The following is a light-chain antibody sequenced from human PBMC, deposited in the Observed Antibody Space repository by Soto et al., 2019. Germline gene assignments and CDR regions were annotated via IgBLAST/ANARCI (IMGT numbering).Light chain of an antibody. V-gene: IGKV3-20*01. CDR1: QSINSRS. CDR2: DAS. Sequence: DIVLTQSPGTLSLSAGERATLSCGASQSINSRSLAWYQQKPGQAPRLLIYDASSRATGIPDRFSASGSGTDFTLTISSLGPEDFAVYYCQQYVASPYTFGQGTKVDI. J-gene: IGKJ2*01. CDR3: QQYVASPYT.